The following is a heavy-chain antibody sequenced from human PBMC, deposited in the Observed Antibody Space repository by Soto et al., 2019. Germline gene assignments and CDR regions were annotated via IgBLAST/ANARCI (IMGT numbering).Heavy chain of an antibody. CDR3: ARDSGALYFDY. V-gene: IGHV1-18*01. J-gene: IGHJ4*02. CDR2: ISAYNGNT. Sequence: ASVKVSCKASGYTFTSYGISWVRQAPGQGLEWMGWISAYNGNTNYAQKLQGRDNMTTDTSTSTAYMELRSLSSDDTAVYYCARDSGALYFDYWGQGTLVTVSS. CDR1: GYTFTSYG. D-gene: IGHD1-26*01.